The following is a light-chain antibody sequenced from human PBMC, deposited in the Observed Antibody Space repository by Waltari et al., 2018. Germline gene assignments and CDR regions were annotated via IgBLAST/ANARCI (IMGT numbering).Light chain of an antibody. CDR1: QNILYNSNNKNY. CDR3: QQFFGTPWT. J-gene: IGKJ1*01. Sequence: DIVLTQSPDSLPVSLGERATINCKSSQNILYNSNNKNYLAWYQQKPGQPPKLLIYWASTRQFGVPERFSGSGSGTDFTLTINSLQAEDVAVYYCQQFFGTPWTFGQGTKVEIK. CDR2: WAS. V-gene: IGKV4-1*01.